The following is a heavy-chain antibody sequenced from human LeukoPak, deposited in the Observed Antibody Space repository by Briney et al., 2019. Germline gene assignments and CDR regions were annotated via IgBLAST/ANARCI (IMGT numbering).Heavy chain of an antibody. J-gene: IGHJ5*02. CDR3: ARRGYCSSTSCYEYWFDP. D-gene: IGHD2-2*01. Sequence: SETLSLTCTVSGGSISSSSYYWGWIRQPPGKGLEWIGIIYYSGSTYYNPSLKSRLTISVDTSKNRFSLKLSSVTATDTAVYYCARRGYCSSTSCYEYWFDPWGQGILVTVSS. CDR1: GGSISSSSYY. CDR2: IYYSGST. V-gene: IGHV4-39*01.